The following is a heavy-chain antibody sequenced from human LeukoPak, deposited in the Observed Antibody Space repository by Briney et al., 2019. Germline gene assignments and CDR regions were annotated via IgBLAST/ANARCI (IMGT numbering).Heavy chain of an antibody. CDR1: GGSISSGGYY. CDR2: IYYSGST. J-gene: IGHJ3*01. V-gene: IGHV4-31*03. CDR3: AKTPYSGNYGQTFDL. D-gene: IGHD1-26*01. Sequence: TLSLTCTVSGGSISSGGYYWSWLRQHPGKGLEWIGYIYYSGSTYYNPSLKSRVTISVDTSKNQFSLKLSSVTAADTAVYYCAKTPYSGNYGQTFDLWGQGTMLTVSS.